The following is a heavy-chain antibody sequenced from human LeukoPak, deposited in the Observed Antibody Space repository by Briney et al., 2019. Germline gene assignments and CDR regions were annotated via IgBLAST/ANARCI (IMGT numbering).Heavy chain of an antibody. CDR2: ISSSSSYI. CDR1: GFTFSSYS. CDR3: AREDDILTGEPDAFDI. D-gene: IGHD3-9*01. V-gene: IGHV3-21*01. J-gene: IGHJ3*02. Sequence: GGSLRLSCAASGFTFSSYSMNWVRQAPGKGLEWASSISSSSSYIYYADSVKGRFTISRDNAKNSLYLQMNSLRAEDTAVYYCAREDDILTGEPDAFDIWGQGTMVTVSS.